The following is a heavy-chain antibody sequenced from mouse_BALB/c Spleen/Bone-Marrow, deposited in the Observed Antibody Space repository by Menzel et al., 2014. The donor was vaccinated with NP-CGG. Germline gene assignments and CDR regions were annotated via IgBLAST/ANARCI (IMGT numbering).Heavy chain of an antibody. CDR2: IYPSTGYT. D-gene: IGHD1-1*02. CDR3: AGGRFAY. J-gene: IGHJ3*01. Sequence: QVQLQQSGAELAKPGASVKMPCEASGYTFTNYWMHWVKQRPGQGLEWIGYIYPSTGYTEYNQKFKDKATLTSDKSSSTAYMQLSSLTSEDSAVYYCAGGRFAYWGQGTLVTVSA. CDR1: GYTFTNYW. V-gene: IGHV1-7*01.